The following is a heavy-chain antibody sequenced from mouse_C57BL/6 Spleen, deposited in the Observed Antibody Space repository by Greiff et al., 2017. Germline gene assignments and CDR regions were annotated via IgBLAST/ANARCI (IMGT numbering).Heavy chain of an antibody. V-gene: IGHV3-6*01. CDR1: GYSITSGYY. Sequence: EVQLQQSGPGLVKPSQSLSLTCSVTGYSITSGYYWNWIRQFPGNKLEWMGYISYDGSNNYNPSLKNRISITRDTSKNQFFLKLNSVTTEDTATYYCAIYNYAMDYWGQGTSVTVSS. J-gene: IGHJ4*01. CDR2: ISYDGSN. CDR3: AIYNYAMDY.